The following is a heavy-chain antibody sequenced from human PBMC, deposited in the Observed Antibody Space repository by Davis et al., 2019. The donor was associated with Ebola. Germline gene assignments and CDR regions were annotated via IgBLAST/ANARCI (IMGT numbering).Heavy chain of an antibody. CDR2: ISAYNGNT. J-gene: IGHJ6*02. D-gene: IGHD1-26*01. Sequence: AASVKVSCKASGGTFSSYAISWVRQAPGQGLEWMGWISAYNGNTNYAQKLQGRVTMTTDTSTSTAYMELRSLRSEDTAVYYCAAGASGSYSRYYYYYGMDVWGQGTTVTVSS. CDR1: GGTFSSYA. CDR3: AAGASGSYSRYYYYYGMDV. V-gene: IGHV1-18*01.